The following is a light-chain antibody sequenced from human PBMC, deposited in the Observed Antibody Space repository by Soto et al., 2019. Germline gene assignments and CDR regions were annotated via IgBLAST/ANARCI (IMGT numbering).Light chain of an antibody. CDR1: KLGDKY. CDR3: QAWXSSTYVV. CDR2: QDS. J-gene: IGLJ2*01. Sequence: SYELTQPPSVSVSPGQTASITCSGDKLGDKYACWYQQKPGQSPVLVIYQDSKRPSGIPERFSGSNSGNTATLTISGTQAXXXXXXXXQAWXSSTYVVFGGETK. V-gene: IGLV3-1*01.